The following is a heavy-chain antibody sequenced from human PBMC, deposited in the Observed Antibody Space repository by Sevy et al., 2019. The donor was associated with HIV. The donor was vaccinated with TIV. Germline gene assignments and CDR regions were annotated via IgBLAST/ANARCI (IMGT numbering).Heavy chain of an antibody. D-gene: IGHD3-3*01. CDR1: GYTFTSYG. CDR2: ISAYNGNT. V-gene: IGHV1-18*01. J-gene: IGHJ6*02. Sequence: ASVKVSCKASGYTFTSYGISWVRQAPGQGLEWMVWISAYNGNTNYAQKLQGRVTMTTDTSTSTAYMELRSLRSDDTAVYYCARDRIMIDFWSGYYSRYYYYGMDVWGQGTTVTVSS. CDR3: ARDRIMIDFWSGYYSRYYYYGMDV.